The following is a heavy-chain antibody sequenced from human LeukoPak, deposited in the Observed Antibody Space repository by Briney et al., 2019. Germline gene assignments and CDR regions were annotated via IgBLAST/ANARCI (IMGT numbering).Heavy chain of an antibody. J-gene: IGHJ3*02. Sequence: SETLSLTCAVYGGSFSGYYWSWIRQPPGKGLEWIGEINHSGGTNYNPSLKSRVTISVDTSKNQFSLKLSSVTAADTAVYYCATRSNYGGYDAFDIWGQGTMVTVSS. D-gene: IGHD4-17*01. CDR2: INHSGGT. V-gene: IGHV4-34*01. CDR3: ATRSNYGGYDAFDI. CDR1: GGSFSGYY.